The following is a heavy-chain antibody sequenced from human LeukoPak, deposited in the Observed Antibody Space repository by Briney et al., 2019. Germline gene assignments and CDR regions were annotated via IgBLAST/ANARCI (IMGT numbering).Heavy chain of an antibody. Sequence: SETLSLTCTVSGGSISSYYWSWIRQPPGKGLEWIGYIYYSRSTNYNPSLKSRVTISVDTSKNQFSLKLSSVTAADTAVYYCARHARYSYRDAFDIWGQGTMVTVSS. V-gene: IGHV4-59*08. D-gene: IGHD5-18*01. CDR2: IYYSRST. J-gene: IGHJ3*02. CDR1: GGSISSYY. CDR3: ARHARYSYRDAFDI.